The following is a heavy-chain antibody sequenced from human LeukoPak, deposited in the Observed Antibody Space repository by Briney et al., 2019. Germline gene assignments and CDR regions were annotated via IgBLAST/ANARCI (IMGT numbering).Heavy chain of an antibody. CDR2: LNWNGAST. J-gene: IGHJ3*02. CDR1: GFTFDDYG. CDR3: AREDYYDEEDAFDI. V-gene: IGHV3-20*04. Sequence: PGGSLRLSCAASGFTFDDYGLSWVRQVPGKGLEWVSGLNWNGASTGYADSVKGRFTISRDNAKNSLYLQMNSLRAEDTAVYYCAREDYYDEEDAFDIWGQGTMVTVSS. D-gene: IGHD3-22*01.